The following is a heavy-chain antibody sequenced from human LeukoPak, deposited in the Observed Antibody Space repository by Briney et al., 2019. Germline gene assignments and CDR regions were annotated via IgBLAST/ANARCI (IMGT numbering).Heavy chain of an antibody. V-gene: IGHV1-69*13. CDR2: IIPIFGTA. D-gene: IGHD3-22*01. CDR3: ARDYYDSSGYYPFDY. J-gene: IGHJ4*02. Sequence: SVRVSCKASGYTFTSYYMHRVRPAPGQGLEWMGGIIPIFGTANYAQKFQGRFTITADESTSTAYMELSSLRSEDTAVYYCARDYYDSSGYYPFDYWSRARQVSVSS. CDR1: GYTFTSYY.